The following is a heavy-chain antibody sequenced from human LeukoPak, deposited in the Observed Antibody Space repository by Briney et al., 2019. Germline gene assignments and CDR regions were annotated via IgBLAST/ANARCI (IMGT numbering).Heavy chain of an antibody. D-gene: IGHD3-22*01. J-gene: IGHJ4*02. CDR2: ISAYNGNT. CDR1: GYTFTSYG. CDR3: AKTSTYYYDSSGSAYYFDY. Sequence: ASVKVSCKASGYTFTSYGISWVRQAPGQGLEWMGWISAYNGNTNYAQKLQGRVTMTTDTSTSTAYMELRSLRSDDTAVYYCAKTSTYYYDSSGSAYYFDYWGQGTLVTVSS. V-gene: IGHV1-18*01.